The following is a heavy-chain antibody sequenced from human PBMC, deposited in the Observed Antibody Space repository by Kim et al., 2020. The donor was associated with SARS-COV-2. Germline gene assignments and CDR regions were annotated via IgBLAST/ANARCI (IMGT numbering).Heavy chain of an antibody. CDR1: GYSFTDYY. Sequence: ASVKVSCKASGYSFTDYYVHWVRQAPGQGLEWMGWINPNSGGTKYAQKFQGRVTMTTDTSISTAYMELSGLRSDDTAVYFCARALAYCRGGSCYPWGQGTLVTVSS. V-gene: IGHV1-2*02. J-gene: IGHJ5*02. CDR2: INPNSGGT. D-gene: IGHD2-15*01. CDR3: ARALAYCRGGSCYP.